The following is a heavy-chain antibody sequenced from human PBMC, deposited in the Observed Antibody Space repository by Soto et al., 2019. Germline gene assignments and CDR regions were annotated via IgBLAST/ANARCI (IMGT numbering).Heavy chain of an antibody. J-gene: IGHJ6*02. Sequence: GASVKVSCKAXCYTFTSYGISWVRHAPGQGLEWMGLINPYGGSTSYAQKFQGRVTMTTDTSTSTVYMELSSLRSEDTAVYYCARESIAAPLGMEVWGQGTTVTVSS. CDR1: CYTFTSYG. CDR3: ARESIAAPLGMEV. D-gene: IGHD6-6*01. CDR2: INPYGGST. V-gene: IGHV1-18*01.